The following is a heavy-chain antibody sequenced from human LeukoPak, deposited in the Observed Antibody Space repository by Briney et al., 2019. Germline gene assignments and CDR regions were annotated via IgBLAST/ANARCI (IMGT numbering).Heavy chain of an antibody. J-gene: IGHJ4*02. CDR3: ARGVDTAMVIVGATDY. D-gene: IGHD5-18*01. Sequence: GESLKISCKGSGYSFTSYWIGWVRQMPGKGLEWMGIIYPGDSDTRYSPSFQGQVTISADKSISTAYLQWSSLKASDTAMYYCARGVDTAMVIVGATDYWGQGTLVTVSS. CDR2: IYPGDSDT. CDR1: GYSFTSYW. V-gene: IGHV5-51*01.